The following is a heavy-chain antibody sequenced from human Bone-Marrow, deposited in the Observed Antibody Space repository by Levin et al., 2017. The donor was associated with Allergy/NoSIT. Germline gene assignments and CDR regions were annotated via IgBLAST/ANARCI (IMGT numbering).Heavy chain of an antibody. CDR2: ISYDGTNK. V-gene: IGHV3-30*04. Sequence: GGSLRLSCAASGFTFSTYGMHWVRQAPGKGLEWVAIISYDGTNKYCADSVKGRFTISRDNSRNTLILQMNILRPEDTAVYYCSGDEPLITATTDYWGQGTLATVSS. CDR1: GFTFSTYG. D-gene: IGHD1-20*01. J-gene: IGHJ4*02. CDR3: SGDEPLITATTDY.